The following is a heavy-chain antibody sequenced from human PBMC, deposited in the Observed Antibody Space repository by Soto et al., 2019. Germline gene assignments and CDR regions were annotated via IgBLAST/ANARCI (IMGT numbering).Heavy chain of an antibody. CDR3: ARVSAAGPSWFDS. CDR1: GASISSGGFY. Sequence: QVQLQESGPGLVQPSQTLSLTCTVSGASISSGGFYWSWIRQFPGKGLEWIGYIDYRGRTFYNPSLKSRATISRDTSKSQFSLNVNSVTAADPAVFYCARVSAAGPSWFDSWGQGTLVTVSS. D-gene: IGHD6-13*01. V-gene: IGHV4-31*03. J-gene: IGHJ5*01. CDR2: IDYRGRT.